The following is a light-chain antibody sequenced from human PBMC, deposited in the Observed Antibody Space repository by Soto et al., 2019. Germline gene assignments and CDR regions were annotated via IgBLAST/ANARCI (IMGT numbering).Light chain of an antibody. CDR1: SSDVGGYNY. V-gene: IGLV2-8*01. CDR2: EVS. CDR3: SSYAGSNNLV. Sequence: QSALTQPPSASGSPGQSVTISCTGNSSDVGGYNYVSWYQQHPGKAPKLMIYEVSERPSGVPDRFSGSKSGNTASLTVSGLQAEDEADYYCSSYAGSNNLVFGGGTKLTFL. J-gene: IGLJ3*02.